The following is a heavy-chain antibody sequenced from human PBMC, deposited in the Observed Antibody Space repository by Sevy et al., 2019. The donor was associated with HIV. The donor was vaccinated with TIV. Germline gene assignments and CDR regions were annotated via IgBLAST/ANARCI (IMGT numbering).Heavy chain of an antibody. CDR2: ISGRGDDT. V-gene: IGHV3-23*01. D-gene: IGHD2-15*01. J-gene: IGHJ3*02. Sequence: GGSLRLSCAASGFTVSNYAMNWVRQAPGKGLEWVSAISGRGDDTYYADSVKRRFTISRDKSKNTLYLQMNSLRAEDTAVYYCAKDIVVVVGKAFDIWGQGTMVTVSS. CDR1: GFTVSNYA. CDR3: AKDIVVVVGKAFDI.